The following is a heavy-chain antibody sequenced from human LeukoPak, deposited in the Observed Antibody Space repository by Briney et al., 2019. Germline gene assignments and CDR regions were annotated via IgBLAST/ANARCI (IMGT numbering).Heavy chain of an antibody. J-gene: IGHJ5*02. CDR3: ARHGIWFGDTNRWFDP. Sequence: SETLSLTCTVSGGSISSYYWSWIRQPPGKGLEWIGYIYYSGSTNYNPTLTSRVTISVDTSKNQFSLRLTSVTAADTAVYFCARHGIWFGDTNRWFDPWGQGTLVTVSS. CDR1: GGSISSYY. CDR2: IYYSGST. V-gene: IGHV4-59*08. D-gene: IGHD3-10*01.